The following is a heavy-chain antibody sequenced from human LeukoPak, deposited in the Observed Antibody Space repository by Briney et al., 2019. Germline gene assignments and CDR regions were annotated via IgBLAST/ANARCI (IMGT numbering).Heavy chain of an antibody. CDR1: GGSISSSSYY. D-gene: IGHD3-9*01. CDR2: IYYSGST. Sequence: SETLSLTCTVSGGSISSSSYYWGWIRQPPGKGLEWIGSIYYSGSTYYNPSLESRVTISVDTSKNQFSLKLSSVTAADTAVYYCATSLRYNYYYGMDVWGQGTTVTVSS. V-gene: IGHV4-39*07. CDR3: ATSLRYNYYYGMDV. J-gene: IGHJ6*02.